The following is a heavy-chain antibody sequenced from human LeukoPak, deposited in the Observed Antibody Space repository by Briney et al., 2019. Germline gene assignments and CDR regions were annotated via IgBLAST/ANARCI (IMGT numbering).Heavy chain of an antibody. V-gene: IGHV4-4*09. J-gene: IGHJ3*02. CDR1: GDSICSYY. CDR2: IHTSGST. CDR3: ARKPPSDAFDI. Sequence: SETLSLTCTVSGDSICSYYWSWIRQPPGKGLEWIGYIHTSGSTNYNPSLTSRVTISVDTSKNQFSLKLSSMTAADTAVYYCARKPPSDAFDIWGQGTMVTVSS.